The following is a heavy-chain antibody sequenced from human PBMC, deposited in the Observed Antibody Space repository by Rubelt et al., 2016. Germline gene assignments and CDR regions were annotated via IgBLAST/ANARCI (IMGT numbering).Heavy chain of an antibody. D-gene: IGHD6-13*01. V-gene: IGHV4-4*07. CDR2: VDPSGST. CDR1: GASISIFY. Sequence: LSLTCTVSGASISIFYWSWIRQSAGQGLEWIGRVDPSGSTNANPSLKSRITMSVDTSKNQFSLKLNSVTAADTAVDFCARGWGSRWYYFDYWGQGTLVTVSS. J-gene: IGHJ4*02. CDR3: ARGWGSRWYYFDY.